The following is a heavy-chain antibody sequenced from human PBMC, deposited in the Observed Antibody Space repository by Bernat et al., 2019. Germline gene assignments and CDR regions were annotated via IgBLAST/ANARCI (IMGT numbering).Heavy chain of an antibody. Sequence: EVQLVQSGAEVKTPGESLKISCQVSGYSFTNYWIGWVRQMPGEGLEWMAIVHPSNSATRYNPSFQGQVTISADKSISTAYLQWSSLKASDTAIYYCARHNIWGFDYWDQGTLVTVSS. CDR2: VHPSNSAT. CDR3: ARHNIWGFDY. V-gene: IGHV5-51*01. D-gene: IGHD7-27*01. CDR1: GYSFTNYW. J-gene: IGHJ4*02.